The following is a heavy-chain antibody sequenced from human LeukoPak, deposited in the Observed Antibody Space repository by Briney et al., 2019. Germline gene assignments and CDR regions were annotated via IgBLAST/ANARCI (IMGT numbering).Heavy chain of an antibody. J-gene: IGHJ6*02. CDR2: IIPIFGTA. CDR3: ARGMDTAMVMEYYYYGMDV. CDR1: GGTFSSYA. Sequence: SVKVSCKASGGTFSSYAISWVRQAPGQGLEWMGGIIPIFGTANYAQKFQGRVTITADESTSTAYMELSSLRSEDTAEYYCARGMDTAMVMEYYYYGMDVWGQGTAVTVSS. D-gene: IGHD5-18*01. V-gene: IGHV1-69*13.